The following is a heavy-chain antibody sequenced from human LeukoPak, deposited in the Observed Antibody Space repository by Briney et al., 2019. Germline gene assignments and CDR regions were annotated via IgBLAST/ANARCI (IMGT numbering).Heavy chain of an antibody. D-gene: IGHD1-7*01. CDR1: GYTFTGYY. J-gene: IGHJ3*02. Sequence: ASVKVSCKASGYTFTGYYMHWVRQAPGQGLEWMGWINPDSGGTNYAQKFQGRVTMTRDTSISTAYMELSRLRSDDTAVYYCARGGITGTPDAFDIWGQGTMVTVSS. CDR2: INPDSGGT. V-gene: IGHV1-2*02. CDR3: ARGGITGTPDAFDI.